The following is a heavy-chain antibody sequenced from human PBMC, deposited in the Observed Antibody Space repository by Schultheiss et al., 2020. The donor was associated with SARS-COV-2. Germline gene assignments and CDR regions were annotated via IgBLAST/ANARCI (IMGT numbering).Heavy chain of an antibody. CDR2: INHSGST. J-gene: IGHJ3*02. Sequence: SETLSLTCTVSGVSVDSGGYYWSWIRQPPGKGLEWIGEINHSGSTNYNPSLKSRVTISVDTSKNQFSLKLSSVTAADTAVYYCASFSGSYFSADAFDIWGQGTMVTVSS. CDR1: GVSVDSGGYY. D-gene: IGHD1-26*01. CDR3: ASFSGSYFSADAFDI. V-gene: IGHV4-34*01.